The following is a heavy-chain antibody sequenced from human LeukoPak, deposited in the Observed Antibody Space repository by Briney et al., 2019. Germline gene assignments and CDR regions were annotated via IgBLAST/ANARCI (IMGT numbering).Heavy chain of an antibody. CDR3: ASQVAVASDYYGMDV. V-gene: IGHV1-46*01. D-gene: IGHD6-19*01. CDR2: INPSGGST. CDR1: GYTFTSYY. Sequence: ASVKVSCKASGYTFTSYYMHWVRQAPGQGLEWMGIINPSGGSTSYAQKFQGRVTMTRDTSTSTVYMELSSLRSEDTAVYYCASQVAVASDYYGMDVWGQGTTVTVSS. J-gene: IGHJ6*02.